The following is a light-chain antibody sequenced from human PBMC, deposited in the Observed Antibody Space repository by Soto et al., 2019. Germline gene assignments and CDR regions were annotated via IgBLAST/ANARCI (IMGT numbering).Light chain of an antibody. CDR3: QQSYNWPRT. V-gene: IGKV3-15*01. Sequence: EIVMTPSPATLSASPGERATLSCRASQSISSSLAWYQQKPGQAPRLLIYSASARPTGIPARFGGSGSGTEFTLTISSLQSEDFAVYYCQQSYNWPRTFGQGTKVEIK. J-gene: IGKJ1*01. CDR2: SAS. CDR1: QSISSS.